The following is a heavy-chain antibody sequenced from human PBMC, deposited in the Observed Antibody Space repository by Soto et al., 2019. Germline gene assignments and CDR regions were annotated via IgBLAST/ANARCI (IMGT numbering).Heavy chain of an antibody. J-gene: IGHJ6*03. Sequence: ASVKVSCMASGYTFTSYDINWVRQAAGQGLEWMGWMNPNSGNTGYAQKFQGRVTMTRNTSISTAYMELSSLRPEDPAVDYCARCRVNYMEVWRKGNTGAV. CDR2: MNPNSGNT. V-gene: IGHV1-8*01. CDR1: GYTFTSYD. CDR3: ARCRVNYMEV.